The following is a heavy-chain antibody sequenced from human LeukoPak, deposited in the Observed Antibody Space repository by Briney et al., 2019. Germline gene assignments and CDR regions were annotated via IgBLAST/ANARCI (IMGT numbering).Heavy chain of an antibody. D-gene: IGHD4-11*01. CDR3: ARGRVSSSTWYSTYYSYFYMDV. Sequence: SETLSLTCSVSDDSITMYYWTWIRQPPGKGLEWIGYVDHTGSTNFNPSLNGRVSISRDTSKNLFSLRLRSVTAADTAVYFCARGRVSSSTWYSTYYSYFYMDVWGKGTTVTVSS. CDR1: DDSITMYY. V-gene: IGHV4-59*01. CDR2: VDHTGST. J-gene: IGHJ6*03.